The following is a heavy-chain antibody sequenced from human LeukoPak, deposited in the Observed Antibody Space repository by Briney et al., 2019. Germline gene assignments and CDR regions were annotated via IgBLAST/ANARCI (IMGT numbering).Heavy chain of an antibody. V-gene: IGHV4-59*01. D-gene: IGHD4-17*01. CDR1: GGSITSYY. CDR2: IYYSGTT. Sequence: SETLSLTCTVSGGSITSYYWSWIRQPPGKGLEWIGYIYYSGTTNYNPSLKSRVTISVDTSKNQFSLRVNSVTAADTAVYYCVRSKSGTYGWFDPWGQGTLVTVSS. CDR3: VRSKSGTYGWFDP. J-gene: IGHJ5*02.